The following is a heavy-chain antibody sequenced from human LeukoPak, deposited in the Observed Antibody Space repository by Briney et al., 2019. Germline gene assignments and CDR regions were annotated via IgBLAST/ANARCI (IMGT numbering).Heavy chain of an antibody. CDR1: GGSISSSSYY. CDR3: ARQYSTNWYDDRGWFDP. V-gene: IGHV4-39*01. Sequence: SETLSLTCTVCGGSISSSSYYWGWIRQPPGKGLHWIGSIYHRGSTSYNPSLKSRVTISVDTSKNQFSLKLSSVTAADTAFYYCARQYSTNWYDDRGWFDPWGQGTLVTVSS. J-gene: IGHJ5*02. CDR2: IYHRGST. D-gene: IGHD6-13*01.